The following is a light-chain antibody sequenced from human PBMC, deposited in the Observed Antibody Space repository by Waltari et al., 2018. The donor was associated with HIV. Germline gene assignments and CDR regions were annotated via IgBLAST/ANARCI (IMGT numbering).Light chain of an antibody. V-gene: IGLV3-25*03. Sequence: SYELTQPPSVSVSPGQTARITCSGDALPKQYAYWYHQKPGQAPVLVISKDTERPSGIPERFSGSSSGTTVTLTISGVQAEDEADYYCQSADSSGTWVFGGGTKLTVL. CDR3: QSADSSGTWV. CDR1: ALPKQY. J-gene: IGLJ3*02. CDR2: KDT.